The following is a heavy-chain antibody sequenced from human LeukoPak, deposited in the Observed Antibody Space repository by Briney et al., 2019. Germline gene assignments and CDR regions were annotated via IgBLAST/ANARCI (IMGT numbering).Heavy chain of an antibody. CDR1: GGSLSSYY. CDR2: IYYSGST. D-gene: IGHD2-15*01. CDR3: ARVVVYYFDY. Sequence: SETLSLTCTVSGGSLSSYYWSWIRQPPGKGLEWIGYIYYSGSTNYNPSLKSRVNISVDTSKNQFSLKLSSVTAADTAVYYCARVVVYYFDYWGQGTLVTVSS. V-gene: IGHV4-59*01. J-gene: IGHJ4*02.